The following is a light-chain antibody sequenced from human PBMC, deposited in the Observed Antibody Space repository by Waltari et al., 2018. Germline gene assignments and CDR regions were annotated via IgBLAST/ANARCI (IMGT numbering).Light chain of an antibody. CDR3: QSFDSNVRGGVV. CDR2: GNN. Sequence: QSILTQPTSVSGAPGQRVTISCTGSSSTIAAGHDVHWYQAFPGTAPKLLIYGNNNRPSGVPDRFSGSKSGSSASLAINGLQAEDEADYYCQSFDSNVRGGVVFGGGTKVTVL. J-gene: IGLJ3*02. V-gene: IGLV1-40*01. CDR1: SSTIAAGHD.